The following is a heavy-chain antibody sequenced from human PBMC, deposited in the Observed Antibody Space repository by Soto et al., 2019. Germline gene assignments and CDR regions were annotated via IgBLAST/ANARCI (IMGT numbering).Heavy chain of an antibody. CDR2: ISSSSSSYI. J-gene: IGHJ6*03. CDR1: GFTFSSYS. CDR3: ARCSTSHLEFGYYYYYMDV. D-gene: IGHD2-2*01. Sequence: PGGSLRLSCAASGFTFSSYSMNSVRQAPGKGLEWVSSISSSSSSYIYYADSVKGRFTISRDNAKNSLYLQMNSLRAEDTAVYYCARCSTSHLEFGYYYYYMDVWGKGTTVTVSS. V-gene: IGHV3-21*01.